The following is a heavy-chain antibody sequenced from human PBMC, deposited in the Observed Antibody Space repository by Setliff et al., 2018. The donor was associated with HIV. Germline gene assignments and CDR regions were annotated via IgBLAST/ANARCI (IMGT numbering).Heavy chain of an antibody. CDR2: IYTSGST. Sequence: PSETLSLTCTVSGGSINSGRYXWSWIRQPAGKGLEWIGRIYTSGSTNYNPSLKSRVTISVDTSKNQFSLKLNSVTAXDTAVYYCXXXLGLPYYYMDVWGKGTTVTVS. CDR1: GGSINSGRYX. J-gene: IGHJ6*03. D-gene: IGHD3-16*01. CDR3: XXXLGLPYYYMDV. V-gene: IGHV4-61*02.